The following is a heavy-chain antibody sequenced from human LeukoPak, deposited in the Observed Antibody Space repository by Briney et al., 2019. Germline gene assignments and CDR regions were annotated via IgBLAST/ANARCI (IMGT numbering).Heavy chain of an antibody. V-gene: IGHV3-74*01. CDR1: GFTFSSYW. J-gene: IGHJ4*02. D-gene: IGHD3-9*01. CDR3: ASIYYDIRVD. CDR2: INSDGSST. Sequence: GGSLRLSCAASGFTFSSYWMHWVRQAPGKGLVWVSRINSDGSSTSYADSVKGRFTISRDNAKNTLYLQMNRLGAEDTAVYYCASIYYDIRVDWGQGTLVTVSS.